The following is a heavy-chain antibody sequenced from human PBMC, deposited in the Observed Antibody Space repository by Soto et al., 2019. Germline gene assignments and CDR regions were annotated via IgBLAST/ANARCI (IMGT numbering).Heavy chain of an antibody. CDR1: GASLSSGGYS. D-gene: IGHD3-10*01. CDR3: ERGNPQIRGVFDL. CDR2: VYYGGTA. Sequence: SETLSLTCSVSGASLSSGGYSWSWFRRPPGKALEWIAYVYYGGTASYNPSLKSRVTISVDSSKNQFSLTVKSVTAADTAAYLCERGNPQIRGVFDLWGRATQVTV. J-gene: IGHJ4*02. V-gene: IGHV4-30-2*01.